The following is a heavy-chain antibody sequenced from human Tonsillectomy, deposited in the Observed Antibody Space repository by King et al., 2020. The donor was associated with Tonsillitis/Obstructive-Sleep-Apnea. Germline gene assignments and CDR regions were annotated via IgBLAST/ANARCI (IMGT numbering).Heavy chain of an antibody. D-gene: IGHD3-22*01. CDR1: GGSISSYY. CDR3: ARADRSGYFDY. CDR2: IYYSGST. J-gene: IGHJ4*02. Sequence: VQLQESGPGLVKPSETLSLTCTASGGSISSYYWSWIRQPPGKGLEWVGYIYYSGSTNYNPSLKGRVTISVDTSRDQFSLKLSSVTAADTAVYYCARADRSGYFDYWGQGTLVTVSS. V-gene: IGHV4-59*08.